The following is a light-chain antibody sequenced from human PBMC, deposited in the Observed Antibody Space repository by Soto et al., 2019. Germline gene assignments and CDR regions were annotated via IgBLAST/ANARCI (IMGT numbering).Light chain of an antibody. CDR2: KAS. CDR3: QQYNSYSRT. V-gene: IGKV1-5*03. CDR1: QAVNTR. J-gene: IGKJ1*01. Sequence: TQSPATLSSFPGDRVTLSCRASQAVNTRLAWYQQKPGKAPKLLIYKASSLESGVPSRFSGSGSGTEFTLTISSLQPDDFATYYCQQYNSYSRTFGQGTKVEIK.